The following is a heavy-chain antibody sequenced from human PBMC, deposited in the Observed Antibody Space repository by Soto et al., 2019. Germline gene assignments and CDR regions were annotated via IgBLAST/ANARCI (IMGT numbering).Heavy chain of an antibody. CDR2: IIPIFGTA. CDR3: ARGIFEASPGYYGMDV. J-gene: IGHJ6*02. D-gene: IGHD3-3*01. CDR1: GGTFSSYA. Sequence: SVKVSCKESGGTFSSYAISWVRQAPGQGLEWMGGIIPIFGTANYEQKFQGRVTITADESTSKAYMELSSLRSEDTAVYYCARGIFEASPGYYGMDVWGQGTTVPVSS. V-gene: IGHV1-69*13.